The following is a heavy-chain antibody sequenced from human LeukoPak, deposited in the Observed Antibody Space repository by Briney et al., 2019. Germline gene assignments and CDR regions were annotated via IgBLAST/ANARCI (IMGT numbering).Heavy chain of an antibody. CDR3: ASRRYYDSSGYPNWFDP. CDR1: GGSISGGSFY. J-gene: IGHJ5*02. D-gene: IGHD3-22*01. CDR2: IYYSGST. Sequence: SQTLSLTCTVSGGSISGGSFYWTWIRQPAGKGLEWIGYIYYSGSTYYNPSLKSRVTISVDTSKNQFSLKLSSVTAADTAVYYCASRRYYDSSGYPNWFDPWGQGTLVTVSS. V-gene: IGHV4-31*03.